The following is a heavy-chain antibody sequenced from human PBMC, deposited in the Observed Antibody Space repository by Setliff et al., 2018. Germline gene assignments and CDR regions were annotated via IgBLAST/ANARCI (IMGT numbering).Heavy chain of an antibody. J-gene: IGHJ4*02. CDR2: IYTSWST. V-gene: IGHV4-61*05. Sequence: SETLSLTCTVSGDSITSSSYYWGWIRQPPGKGLEWIGHIYTSWSTIYNPSLKSRLTISLDTSKNQFSLNLSSVTAADTAVYYCARDPGPYYWGQGSLVTAPQ. CDR3: ARDPGPYY. CDR1: GDSITSSSYY.